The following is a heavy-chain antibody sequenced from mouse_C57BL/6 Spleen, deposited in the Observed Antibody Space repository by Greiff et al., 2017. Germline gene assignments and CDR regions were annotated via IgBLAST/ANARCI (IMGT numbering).Heavy chain of an antibody. CDR3: ARQGDYDDWFAY. CDR2: IYPRSGNT. D-gene: IGHD2-4*01. Sequence: VKLMESGAELARPGASVKLSCKASGYTFTSYGISWVKQRTGQGLEWIGEIYPRSGNTYYNEKFKGKATLTADKSSSTAYMELRSLTSEDSAVYFCARQGDYDDWFAYWGQGTLVTVSA. CDR1: GYTFTSYG. J-gene: IGHJ3*01. V-gene: IGHV1-81*01.